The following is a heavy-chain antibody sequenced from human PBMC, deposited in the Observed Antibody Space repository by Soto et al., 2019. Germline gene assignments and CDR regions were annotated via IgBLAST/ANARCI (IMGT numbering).Heavy chain of an antibody. Sequence: GGSLRLSCAASGFTFSSYAMSWVRQAPGKGLEWVSAISGSGGSTYYADSVKGRFTISRDNSKNTVYLQMNSLRAEDTAVYYCAKGYDSSGYFWFVPWGQGTLVTVSS. CDR3: AKGYDSSGYFWFVP. CDR1: GFTFSSYA. J-gene: IGHJ5*02. CDR2: ISGSGGST. V-gene: IGHV3-23*01. D-gene: IGHD3-22*01.